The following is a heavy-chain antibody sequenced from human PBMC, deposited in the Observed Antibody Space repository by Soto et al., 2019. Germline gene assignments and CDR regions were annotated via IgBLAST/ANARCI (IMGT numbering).Heavy chain of an antibody. D-gene: IGHD2-21*01. CDR2: IYYSGST. J-gene: IGHJ4*02. V-gene: IGHV4-59*12. Sequence: ASETLSLTCTVSGGSISSYYWSWIRQPPGKGLEWIGYIYYSGSTNYNPSIKRRVTISVDTSKNQFSLKLTSVTAADTAVYYCARGAVVNFDSWGQGTLVTVSS. CDR1: GGSISSYY. CDR3: ARGAVVNFDS.